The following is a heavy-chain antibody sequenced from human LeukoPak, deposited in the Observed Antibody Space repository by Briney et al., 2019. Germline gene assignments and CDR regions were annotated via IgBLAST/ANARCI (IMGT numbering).Heavy chain of an antibody. CDR3: AKDKVVVPAAIVY. CDR1: GFTFSSYA. D-gene: IGHD2-2*01. V-gene: IGHV3-23*01. Sequence: GGSLRLSCAASGFTFSSYAVSWARQAPGKGLEWVSAISGSGGSTYYADSVKGRFTISRDNSRNTLYLQMNSLRAEDTAVYYCAKDKVVVPAAIVYWGQGTLVTVSS. J-gene: IGHJ4*02. CDR2: ISGSGGST.